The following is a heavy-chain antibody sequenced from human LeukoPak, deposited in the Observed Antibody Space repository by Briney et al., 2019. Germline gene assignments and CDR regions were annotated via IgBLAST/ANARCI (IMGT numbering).Heavy chain of an antibody. CDR1: GFTFSGSA. CDR2: IRSKANSYAT. D-gene: IGHD3-22*01. J-gene: IGHJ3*02. Sequence: PGGSLRLSCAASGFTFSGSAMHWVRQASGKGLEWVGRIRSKANSYATAYAASVKGRFTISRDDSKNTAYLQMNSLKTEDTAVYYCTRSRAYYYDSSGYSANAFDIWGQGTMVTVSS. CDR3: TRSRAYYYDSSGYSANAFDI. V-gene: IGHV3-73*01.